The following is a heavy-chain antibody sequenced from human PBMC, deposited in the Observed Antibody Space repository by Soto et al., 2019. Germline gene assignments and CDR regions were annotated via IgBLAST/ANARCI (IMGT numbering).Heavy chain of an antibody. J-gene: IGHJ6*02. CDR3: ARDNYDFWSGYNDYYYGMDV. CDR1: GGSISSGGYS. Sequence: PSETLSLTCAVSGGSISSGGYSWSWNRQPPGKGLEWIGYIYYSGSTNYNPSLKSRVTISVDTSKNQFSLKLSSVTAADTAVYYCARDNYDFWSGYNDYYYGMDVWGQGTTVTLSS. D-gene: IGHD3-3*01. CDR2: IYYSGST. V-gene: IGHV4-61*08.